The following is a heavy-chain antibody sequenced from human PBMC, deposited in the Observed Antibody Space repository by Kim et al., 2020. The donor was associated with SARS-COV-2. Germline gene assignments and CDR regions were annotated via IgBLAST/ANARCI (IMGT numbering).Heavy chain of an antibody. CDR1: GGSTSSYY. Sequence: SETLSLTCTVSGGSTSSYYWSWIRQPPGKGLEWIGYIYNSGRTNYNPSLKSRATISEDTSKNQLSLKVTSATEADTAVYYCAKAITVASCQLLSCNHYY. J-gene: IGHJ6*01. V-gene: IGHV4-59*01. CDR3: AKAITVASCQLLSCNHYY. D-gene: IGHD2-2*01. CDR2: IYNSGRT.